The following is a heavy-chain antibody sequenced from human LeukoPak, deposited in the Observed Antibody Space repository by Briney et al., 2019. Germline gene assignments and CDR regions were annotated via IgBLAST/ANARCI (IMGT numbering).Heavy chain of an antibody. V-gene: IGHV3-30-3*01. J-gene: IGHJ4*02. CDR3: ARAFSPPDYYDSSGYSW. CDR2: ISYDGSNK. Sequence: GRSLRLSCAASGFTFSSYAMHWVRQAPGKGLEWVAVISYDGSNKYYADSVKGRFTISRDNSKNTLYLQMNSLRAEDMAVYYCARAFSPPDYYDSSGYSWWGQGTLVTVSS. CDR1: GFTFSSYA. D-gene: IGHD3-22*01.